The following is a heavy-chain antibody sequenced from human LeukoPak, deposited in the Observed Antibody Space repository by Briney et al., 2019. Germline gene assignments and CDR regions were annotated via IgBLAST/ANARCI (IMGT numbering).Heavy chain of an antibody. J-gene: IGHJ4*02. Sequence: GGSLRLSCVASGVTSRNSWMHWVRQAPGKGLEWVAFIRYDGSNKYYADSVKGRFTISRDNSKNTLYLQMNSLRAEDTAVYYCAKCLTIFGVVPGYWGQGTLVTVSS. CDR3: AKCLTIFGVVPGY. CDR2: IRYDGSNK. D-gene: IGHD3-3*01. CDR1: GVTSRNSW. V-gene: IGHV3-30*02.